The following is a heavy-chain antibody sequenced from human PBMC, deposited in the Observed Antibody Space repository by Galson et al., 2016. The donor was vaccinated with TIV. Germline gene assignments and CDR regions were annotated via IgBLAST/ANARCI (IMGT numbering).Heavy chain of an antibody. CDR1: GFTFSSYN. CDR3: AKEENSGYYPNDAFDF. J-gene: IGHJ3*01. CDR2: IAYDGSYK. Sequence: SLRLSCAASGFTFSSYNMHWARQAPGKGLEWVAVIAYDGSYKHYAGSVKGRFTVSRDNSKTTLDLQMNSLGAEDTALYYCAKEENSGYYPNDAFDFWGQG. D-gene: IGHD3-3*01. V-gene: IGHV3-30*18.